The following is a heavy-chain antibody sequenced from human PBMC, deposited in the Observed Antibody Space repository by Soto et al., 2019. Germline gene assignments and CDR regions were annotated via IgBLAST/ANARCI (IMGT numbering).Heavy chain of an antibody. Sequence: PSETLSLTCTVSGGSISSGAYYWSWIRQHPGKGLEWIGYISDSGSAYYNPSLKSRLSISLNTSKNQFSLRLTSVTAADTAVYYCAPVPCGESWFDPWGQGTLGTVSS. CDR3: APVPCGESWFDP. J-gene: IGHJ5*02. CDR1: GGSISSGAYY. CDR2: ISDSGSA. V-gene: IGHV4-31*03. D-gene: IGHD6-25*01.